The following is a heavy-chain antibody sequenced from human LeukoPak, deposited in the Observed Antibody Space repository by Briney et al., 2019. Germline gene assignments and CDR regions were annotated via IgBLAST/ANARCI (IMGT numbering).Heavy chain of an antibody. J-gene: IGHJ1*01. Sequence: SETLSLTCTVSGGSFSSANYYWSWIRQPAGKGLEWIGRIFISGRTNYNPSLESRVSITLDTSKSQFSLKLSSVTAADTAVYYCARGSAVGPEYFQHRGQGTLVTVSS. CDR1: GGSFSSANYY. CDR3: ARGSAVGPEYFQH. CDR2: IFISGRT. V-gene: IGHV4-61*02. D-gene: IGHD3/OR15-3a*01.